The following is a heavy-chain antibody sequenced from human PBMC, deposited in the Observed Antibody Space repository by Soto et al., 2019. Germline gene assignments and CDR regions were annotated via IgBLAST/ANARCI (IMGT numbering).Heavy chain of an antibody. Sequence: QVQLVESGGGVVQPGRSLRLSCAASGFTFSSYAMHWVRQAPGKGLEWVAVISYDGSNKYYADSVKGRFTISRDNSKNTRYLQMNSLRAEDTAVYYCARGLQLRNYYYYGMDVWGQGTTVTVSS. CDR1: GFTFSSYA. V-gene: IGHV3-30-3*01. D-gene: IGHD5-18*01. CDR2: ISYDGSNK. J-gene: IGHJ6*02. CDR3: ARGLQLRNYYYYGMDV.